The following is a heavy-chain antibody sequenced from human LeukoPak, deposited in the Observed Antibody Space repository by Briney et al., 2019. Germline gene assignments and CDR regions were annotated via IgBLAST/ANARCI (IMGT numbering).Heavy chain of an antibody. J-gene: IGHJ4*02. Sequence: GGSLRLSCAASGFTFSDYYMSWIRQAPGKGLEWVSYISSSGSTIYYADSVKGRFTISRDNAKNSLYLQMNSMRAEDTAVYYCAKVMRFLEWLSGPFGYWGQGTLVTVSS. CDR2: ISSSGSTI. D-gene: IGHD3-3*01. CDR3: AKVMRFLEWLSGPFGY. V-gene: IGHV3-11*01. CDR1: GFTFSDYY.